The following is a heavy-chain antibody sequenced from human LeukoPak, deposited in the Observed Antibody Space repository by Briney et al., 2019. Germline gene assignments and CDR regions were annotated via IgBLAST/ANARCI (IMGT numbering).Heavy chain of an antibody. V-gene: IGHV3-30-3*01. CDR2: ISYDGSNK. Sequence: GSLRLSCAASGFTFSSYAMHWVRQAPGKGLEWVAVISYDGSNKYYADSVKGRFTISRDNSKNTLYLQMNSLRAEDTAVYYCARDSAEYYYGSGSYFGDAFDIWGQGTMVTVSS. D-gene: IGHD3-10*01. J-gene: IGHJ3*02. CDR3: ARDSAEYYYGSGSYFGDAFDI. CDR1: GFTFSSYA.